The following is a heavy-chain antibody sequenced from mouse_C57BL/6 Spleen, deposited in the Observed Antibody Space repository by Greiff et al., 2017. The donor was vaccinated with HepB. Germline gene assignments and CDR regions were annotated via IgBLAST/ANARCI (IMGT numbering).Heavy chain of an antibody. CDR1: YTFTDYYM. V-gene: IGHV1-83*01. CDR3: REWLLREAMDY. D-gene: IGHD2-3*01. Sequence: VHVKQSGPELVKPGASVKMSCKASGYTFTDYYMHWVKQKPGKGLEWIGEIYPGSGNTYYNEKFKGKATLTADTSSSTAYMQLSSLTSEDSAVYFCAREWLLREAMDYWGQGTSVTVSS. CDR2: YPGSGNTY. J-gene: IGHJ4*01.